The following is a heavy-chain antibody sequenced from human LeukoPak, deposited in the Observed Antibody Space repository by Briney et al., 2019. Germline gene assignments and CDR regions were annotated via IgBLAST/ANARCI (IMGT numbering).Heavy chain of an antibody. CDR1: GFTFSSYG. V-gene: IGHV3-33*01. CDR3: ARGVATNRYYFDY. J-gene: IGHJ4*02. Sequence: ESGGSQRLSCAASGFTFSSYGMHWVRQAPGKGLEWVAVIWYDGSNKYYADSVKGRFTISRDNSKNTLYLQMNSLRAEDTAVYSCARGVATNRYYFDYWGQGTLVTVSS. D-gene: IGHD5-12*01. CDR2: IWYDGSNK.